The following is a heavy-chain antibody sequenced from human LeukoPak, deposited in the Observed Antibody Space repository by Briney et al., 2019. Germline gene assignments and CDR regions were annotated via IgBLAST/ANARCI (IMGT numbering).Heavy chain of an antibody. CDR3: SLLAVASPQDY. CDR1: GFSFSTYE. D-gene: IGHD6-19*01. CDR2: ISSSGSTV. V-gene: IGHV3-48*03. J-gene: IGHJ4*02. Sequence: SGGSLRLSCAASGFSFSTYEMHWVRQAPEKGLEWVSDISSSGSTVYYADSVKGRFTSSRDNANNYLYLQMHSLRAEDTAVYYCSLLAVASPQDYWGQGTLVTVSS.